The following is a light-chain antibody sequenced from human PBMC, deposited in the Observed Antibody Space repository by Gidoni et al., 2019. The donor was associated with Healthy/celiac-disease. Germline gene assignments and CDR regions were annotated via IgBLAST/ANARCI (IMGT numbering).Light chain of an antibody. CDR3: QSAYSSSYV. Sequence: SYELTQPPSVSVSPGQTARITCSGDALPKQYAYWYQQKPGQAPVLVRYKDSERPSGIPERFSGSSSVTTVTLTISVVQAEDEADYYCQSAYSSSYVFGTGTKVTVL. CDR2: KDS. V-gene: IGLV3-25*03. J-gene: IGLJ1*01. CDR1: ALPKQY.